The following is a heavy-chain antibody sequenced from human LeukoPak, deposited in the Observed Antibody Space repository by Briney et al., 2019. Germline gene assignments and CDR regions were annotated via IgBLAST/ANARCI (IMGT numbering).Heavy chain of an antibody. CDR2: INPSGGST. D-gene: IGHD1-1*01. Sequence: ASVKVSCKASGYTFTSYYMHWVRQAPGQGLEWMGIINPSGGSTSYAQKFQGRVTITADKSTSTAYMELSSLRSEDTAVYYCARGARLERLYFDYWGQGTLVTVSS. J-gene: IGHJ4*02. CDR1: GYTFTSYY. CDR3: ARGARLERLYFDY. V-gene: IGHV1-46*01.